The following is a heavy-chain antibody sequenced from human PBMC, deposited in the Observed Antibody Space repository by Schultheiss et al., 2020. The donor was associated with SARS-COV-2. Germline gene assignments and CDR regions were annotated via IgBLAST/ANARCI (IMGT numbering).Heavy chain of an antibody. V-gene: IGHV3-30*05. CDR1: GFTFSSYS. J-gene: IGHJ4*02. CDR2: ISYDGSNK. D-gene: IGHD1-26*01. Sequence: GGSLRLSCAASGFTFSSYSMNWVRQAPGKGLEWVAVISYDGSNKYYADSVKGRFTISRDNSKNTLYLQMNSLRAEDMTVYYCVRGGVCGSYSLFDYWGQGTLVTVSS. CDR3: VRGGVCGSYSLFDY.